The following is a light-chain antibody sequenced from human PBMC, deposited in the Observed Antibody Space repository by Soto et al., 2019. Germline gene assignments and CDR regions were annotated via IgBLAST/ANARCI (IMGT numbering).Light chain of an antibody. J-gene: IGKJ2*01. CDR2: KVF. CDR1: QGLVYRNGNTF. V-gene: IGKV2-30*01. CDR3: LQYTHWPHT. Sequence: DVVMTQSPLSLPVTLGQPASISCRSSQGLVYRNGNTFLDWFFQRPGQSPRRLIYKVFNRDSGVRDSFRRSGLGTDFALHISRVEAEDVGVYYCLQYTHWPHTFGQGTKLEIK.